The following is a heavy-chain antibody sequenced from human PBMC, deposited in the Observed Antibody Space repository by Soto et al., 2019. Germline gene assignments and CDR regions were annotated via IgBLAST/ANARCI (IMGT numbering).Heavy chain of an antibody. CDR1: GFSFSSYA. CDR3: AKVAIVGVVINYMDV. D-gene: IGHD3-3*01. Sequence: GGSLRLSCAVSGFSFSSYAMSWVRQAPGKGLEWVSAISGSGGSTYYADSVKGRFTISRDNSKNTLYLQMSSLRAEDTAVYYCAKVAIVGVVINYMDVWGKGTTVTVSS. V-gene: IGHV3-23*01. CDR2: ISGSGGST. J-gene: IGHJ6*03.